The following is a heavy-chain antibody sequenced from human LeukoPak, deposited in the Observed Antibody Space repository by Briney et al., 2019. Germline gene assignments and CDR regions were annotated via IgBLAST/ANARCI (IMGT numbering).Heavy chain of an antibody. CDR1: GFTFSTYG. D-gene: IGHD2-15*01. CDR3: AEDQKLQPFHY. V-gene: IGHV3-30*02. CDR2: IQFDGSEE. Sequence: GGSLRLSCAASGFTFSTYGMHWVRQAPGKGLEWVAFIQFDGSEEFYADSVKGRFSISRDNSKNTLYLQMNSLRAEDTSVYYCAEDQKLQPFHYWGQGTLVTISS. J-gene: IGHJ4*02.